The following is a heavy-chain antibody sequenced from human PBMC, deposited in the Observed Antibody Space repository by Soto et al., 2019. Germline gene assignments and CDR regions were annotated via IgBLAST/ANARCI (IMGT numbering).Heavy chain of an antibody. CDR2: IRSKAYGGTT. V-gene: IGHV3-49*04. CDR1: GFTFGDYA. J-gene: IGHJ4*02. D-gene: IGHD3-22*01. Sequence: GGSLRLSCTASGFTFGDYAMSWVRQAPGKGLEWVGFIRSKAYGGTTEYAASVKGRFTISRDDSKGIAYLQTNSLKTEDTAVYYCTRAHYDSSGYICDYWGQGTLVTVSS. CDR3: TRAHYDSSGYICDY.